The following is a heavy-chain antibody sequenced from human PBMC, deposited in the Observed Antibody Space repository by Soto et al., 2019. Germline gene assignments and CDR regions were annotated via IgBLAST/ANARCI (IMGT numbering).Heavy chain of an antibody. CDR3: ARASSSSSAADH. D-gene: IGHD6-6*01. Sequence: QVQLQESGPGLVEASQTLSLICNVSGESISSGGYYWSWIRHHPGKGLEWIGYIYDTASAYYNPSLKSRVTISMDTSKNHFAMKLSSVTAADTAVYYCARASSSSSAADHWGQGTLITVSS. CDR2: IYDTASA. V-gene: IGHV4-31*03. CDR1: GESISSGGYY. J-gene: IGHJ4*02.